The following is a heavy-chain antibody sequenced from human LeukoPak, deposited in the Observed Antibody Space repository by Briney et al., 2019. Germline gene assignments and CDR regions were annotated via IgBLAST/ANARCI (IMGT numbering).Heavy chain of an antibody. CDR3: AKDITSTSNY. CDR2: ISGSGGST. Sequence: PGXXLXGVSAISGSGGSTYYADSVKGRFTISRDNSKNTLYLQMNSLRAEDTAVYYCAKDITSTSNYWGQGTLVXVS. V-gene: IGHV3-23*01. D-gene: IGHD3-10*01. J-gene: IGHJ4*02.